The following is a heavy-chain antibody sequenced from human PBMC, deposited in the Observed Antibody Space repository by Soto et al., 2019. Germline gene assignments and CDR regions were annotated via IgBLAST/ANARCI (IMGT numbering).Heavy chain of an antibody. V-gene: IGHV3-23*01. CDR1: GFSFSNYA. Sequence: GGSLRLSCAASGFSFSNYAMSWVRLPAGQGPEWVSAITGSGFNTYYADSVTGRFTISRDNSKNTVYLQMNSLRAEDTALYFCAKDSEVGTSYYWHYMDVWGKGTTVTVSS. CDR3: AKDSEVGTSYYWHYMDV. D-gene: IGHD3-22*01. CDR2: ITGSGFNT. J-gene: IGHJ6*03.